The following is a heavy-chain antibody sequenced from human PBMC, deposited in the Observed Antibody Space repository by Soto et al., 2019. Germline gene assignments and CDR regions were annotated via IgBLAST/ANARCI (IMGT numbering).Heavy chain of an antibody. CDR1: GFTFSSYG. CDR2: ICYDGSNK. J-gene: IGHJ2*01. Sequence: QVQLVESGGGVVQPGRSLRLSCAASGFTFSSYGMHWVRQAPGKGLEWVAVICYDGSNKYYADSVKGRFTISRDNSKNTLYLQMNSLRAEDTAVYYCARAPGHGDYDLHGDWYFDLWGRGTLVTVSS. V-gene: IGHV3-33*01. D-gene: IGHD4-17*01. CDR3: ARAPGHGDYDLHGDWYFDL.